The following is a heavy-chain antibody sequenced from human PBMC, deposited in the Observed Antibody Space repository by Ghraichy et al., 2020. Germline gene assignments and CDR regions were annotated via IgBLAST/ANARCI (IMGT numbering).Heavy chain of an antibody. CDR2: ISGSGSPI. D-gene: IGHD3-10*02. V-gene: IGHV3-11*01. J-gene: IGHJ1*01. CDR3: ARDYVGHFHD. CDR1: GFPFSDYY. Sequence: LTCAASGFPFSDYYMAWVRQAPGKGLDWVAYISGSGSPIYYADSVKGRFTISRDNAKNSFYLQMNSLRAEDTAVYYCARDYVGHFHDWGQGTLVTVSS.